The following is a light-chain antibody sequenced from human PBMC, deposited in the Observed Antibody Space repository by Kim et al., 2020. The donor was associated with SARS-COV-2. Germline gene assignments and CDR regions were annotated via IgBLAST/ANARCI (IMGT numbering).Light chain of an antibody. V-gene: IGKV3-20*01. CDR3: QQYGSSPPYS. Sequence: PGERSTRACRASQSVSSSYLAWYQQKPGQAPRLLIYGASSRATGIPDRFSGSGSGTDFTLTISRLEPEDFAVYYCQQYGSSPPYSFGQGTKLEI. J-gene: IGKJ2*03. CDR2: GAS. CDR1: QSVSSSY.